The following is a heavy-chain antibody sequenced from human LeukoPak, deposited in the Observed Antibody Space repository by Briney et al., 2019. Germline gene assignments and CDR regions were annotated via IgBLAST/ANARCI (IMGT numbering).Heavy chain of an antibody. CDR3: AGGEDQLVYLYYFDY. V-gene: IGHV4-59*01. CDR1: GFTFSDYY. CDR2: IYYSGST. J-gene: IGHJ4*02. D-gene: IGHD2-2*02. Sequence: PGGSLRLSCAASGFTFSDYYMSWIRQPPGKGLEWIGYIYYSGSTNYNPSLRSRVTILVDTSKNQFSLKLSSVTAADTAVYYCAGGEDQLVYLYYFDYWGQGTLVTVSS.